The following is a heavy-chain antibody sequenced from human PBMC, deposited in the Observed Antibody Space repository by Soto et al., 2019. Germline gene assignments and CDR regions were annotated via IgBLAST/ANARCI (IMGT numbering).Heavy chain of an antibody. CDR2: IYYNGNT. V-gene: IGHV4-59*01. D-gene: IGHD3-16*01. CDR1: GGSIRSYY. J-gene: IGHJ5*02. CDR3: ARDMLRGTWWFDP. Sequence: TLSLTCTVSGGSIRSYYWSWIRQPPGKGLEWIGYIYYNGNTNYNPSLKSRVTISLDTSRNQFSLKLSSVTAADTAVYYCARDMLRGTWWFDPWGQGPLVT.